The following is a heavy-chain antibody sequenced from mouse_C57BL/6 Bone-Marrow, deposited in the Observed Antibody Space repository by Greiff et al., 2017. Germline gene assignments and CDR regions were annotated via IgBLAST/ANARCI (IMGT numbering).Heavy chain of an antibody. J-gene: IGHJ4*01. V-gene: IGHV1-72*01. CDR2: IDPNSGGT. D-gene: IGHD2-2*01. CDR1: GYTFTSYW. CDR3: ARERILYAYDGRLYYYAMDY. Sequence: QVQLQQPGAELVKPGASVKLSCKASGYTFTSYWMHWVKQRPGRGLEWIGRIDPNSGGTTYNEKFKSKATLTVDKPSSTAYMQLSSLTSEDSAVXYWARERILYAYDGRLYYYAMDYWGQGTSVTVSS.